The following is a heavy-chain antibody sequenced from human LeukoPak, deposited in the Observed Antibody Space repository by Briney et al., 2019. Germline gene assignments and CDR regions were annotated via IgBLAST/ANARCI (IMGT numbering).Heavy chain of an antibody. Sequence: GESPKISCKGSGYSFTSYWIGWVRQMPGKGLEWMGIIYPGDSDTRYSPSFQGQVTISADKSISTAYLQWSSLKASDTAMYCCARLNGYIHYYYYMDVWGKGTTVTVSS. V-gene: IGHV5-51*01. CDR1: GYSFTSYW. CDR3: ARLNGYIHYYYYMDV. J-gene: IGHJ6*03. D-gene: IGHD5-24*01. CDR2: IYPGDSDT.